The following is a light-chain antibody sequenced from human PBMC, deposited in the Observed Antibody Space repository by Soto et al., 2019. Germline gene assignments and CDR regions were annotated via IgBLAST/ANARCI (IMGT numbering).Light chain of an antibody. Sequence: QSALTQPASVSGSPGQTITISCTGTSTDIGRYNVVSWYQQHPGTAPKLIIYGISKRPSGVSNRFSGSKSGNTASLTISGLQAEDEADYYCCSYAGSRTDYVFGAGTKLTVL. V-gene: IGLV2-23*02. J-gene: IGLJ1*01. CDR3: CSYAGSRTDYV. CDR2: GIS. CDR1: STDIGRYNV.